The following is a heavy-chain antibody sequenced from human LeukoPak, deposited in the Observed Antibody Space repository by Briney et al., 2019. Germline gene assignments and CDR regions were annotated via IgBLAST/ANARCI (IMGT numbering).Heavy chain of an antibody. CDR3: ARVRGGWFPLDY. CDR2: INAGNGNT. D-gene: IGHD6-19*01. V-gene: IGHV1-3*01. CDR1: RYTFTGYA. Sequence: ASVKVSCKASRYTFTGYAMHWVRQAPGQRLEWMGWINAGNGNTKYSQKFQGRVTITRDTSASTAYMELSSLRSEDTAVYYCARVRGGWFPLDYWGQGTLVTVSS. J-gene: IGHJ4*02.